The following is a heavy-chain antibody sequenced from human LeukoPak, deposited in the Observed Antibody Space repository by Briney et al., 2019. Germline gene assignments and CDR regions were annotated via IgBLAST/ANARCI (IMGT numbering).Heavy chain of an antibody. J-gene: IGHJ5*02. Sequence: GGSLRLSCAASGFTFSSYWMHWVRQAPGKGLVWVSRVATDGTGPSYADSVKGRFTISRDNAKNTLYLQMNSLSAEDTAVYYCARDMGPYGGNPGGSWGQGTLVTVS. V-gene: IGHV3-74*01. CDR1: GFTFSSYW. CDR2: VATDGTGP. D-gene: IGHD4-23*01. CDR3: ARDMGPYGGNPGGS.